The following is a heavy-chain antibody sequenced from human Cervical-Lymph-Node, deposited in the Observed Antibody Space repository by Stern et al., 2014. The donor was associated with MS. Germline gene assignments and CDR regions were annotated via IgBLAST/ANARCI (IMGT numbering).Heavy chain of an antibody. V-gene: IGHV4-31*03. CDR1: GGSITRGGYY. CDR3: ARDIDYESSGYYFYFEY. D-gene: IGHD3-22*01. J-gene: IGHJ4*02. CDR2: TYFNGRT. Sequence: QVQLVESGPGLVKPSQTLSLTCSVSGGSITRGGYYWTWIRQFPGKGLEWIGYTYFNGRTQYNPSLRSRVSISADTSKNQFSLNLSSVTAADTAVYYCARDIDYESSGYYFYFEYWGQGVLVTVSS.